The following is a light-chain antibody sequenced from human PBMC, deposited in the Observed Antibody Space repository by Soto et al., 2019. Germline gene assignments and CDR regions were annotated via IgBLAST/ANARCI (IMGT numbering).Light chain of an antibody. CDR2: AAS. CDR1: QSISSY. J-gene: IGKJ1*01. V-gene: IGKV1-39*01. CDR3: QQSYSAPTT. Sequence: DIPMTQSPSSLSASVGDRVTITCRASQSISSYLNWYQQKPGKAPNLLIYAASSLQSGVPSRFSGSGSGTDFTLTISSLQPEDFATYYCQQSYSAPTTFGQGTKVEIK.